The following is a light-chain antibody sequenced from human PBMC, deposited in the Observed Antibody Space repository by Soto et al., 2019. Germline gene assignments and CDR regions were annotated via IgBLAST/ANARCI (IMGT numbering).Light chain of an antibody. CDR2: EVS. CDR3: SGTYV. V-gene: IGLV2-14*01. CDR1: SSDVGNYKY. Sequence: QSVLTQPASVSGAPGQSITISCTGTSSDVGNYKYVSWYQQHPGKAPKLMIYEVSNRPSGVSNRFSGSKSGNTASLTISGLQAEDETDYTSSGTYVFGTGTQVTVL. J-gene: IGLJ1*01.